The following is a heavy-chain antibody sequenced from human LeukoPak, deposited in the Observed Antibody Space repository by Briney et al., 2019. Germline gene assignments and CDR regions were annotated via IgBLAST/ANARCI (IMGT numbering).Heavy chain of an antibody. D-gene: IGHD2-15*01. J-gene: IGHJ3*02. Sequence: GGSLRLSCAASGFTFSSYAMNWVRQAPGKGLEWVSAISGSGGSTYYADSVKGRFTISRDNSKDTVYLQMNSLRAEDTAVYYCAKRRNVGGGAFDIWGQGTMVTVSS. CDR3: AKRRNVGGGAFDI. CDR1: GFTFSSYA. CDR2: ISGSGGST. V-gene: IGHV3-23*01.